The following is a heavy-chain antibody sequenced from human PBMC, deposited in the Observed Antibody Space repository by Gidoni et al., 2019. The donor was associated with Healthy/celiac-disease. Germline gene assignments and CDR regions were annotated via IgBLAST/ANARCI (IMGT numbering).Heavy chain of an antibody. Sequence: EVQLLESGGGLVQPGGSLRLSCAASGFTFSSYAMSWVRQAPGKGLEWVSAISGSGGSTYYADSVKGRFTISRDNSKNTLYLQMNSLRAEDTAVYYCAKDRYDFWSGYSLFDYWGQGTLVTVSS. CDR2: ISGSGGST. J-gene: IGHJ4*02. V-gene: IGHV3-23*01. D-gene: IGHD3-3*01. CDR3: AKDRYDFWSGYSLFDY. CDR1: GFTFSSYA.